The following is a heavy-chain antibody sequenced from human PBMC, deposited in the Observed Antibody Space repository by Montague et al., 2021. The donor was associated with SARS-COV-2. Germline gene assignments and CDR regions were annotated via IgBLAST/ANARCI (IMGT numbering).Heavy chain of an antibody. Sequence: SETLSLTCTVSGGSVSSGSYYWSWIRQPPGKGLEWIGYIYYSGSTNYNPSLKSRVTISVDTSKNQFSLKLSSVTAADTAVYYCGGDRGQTYYDILTGRALSVDFANGMDVWGQGTTVTVSS. J-gene: IGHJ6*02. D-gene: IGHD3-9*01. V-gene: IGHV4-61*01. CDR1: GGSVSSGSYY. CDR2: IYYSGST. CDR3: GGDRGQTYYDILTGRALSVDFANGMDV.